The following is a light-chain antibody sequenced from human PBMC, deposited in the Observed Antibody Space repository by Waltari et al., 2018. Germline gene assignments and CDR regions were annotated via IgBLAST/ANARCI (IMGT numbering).Light chain of an antibody. CDR1: QSISSY. CDR2: AAS. J-gene: IGKJ4*01. Sequence: DIQMTQSPSSLSASVGDRVPITCRASQSISSYLNWYQQKPGKAPKLLIYAASSLQSGVPSRFSGSGSGTDFTLTISSLQPEDFATYYCQQGNDFPLTFGGGTKVEMK. V-gene: IGKV1-39*01. CDR3: QQGNDFPLT.